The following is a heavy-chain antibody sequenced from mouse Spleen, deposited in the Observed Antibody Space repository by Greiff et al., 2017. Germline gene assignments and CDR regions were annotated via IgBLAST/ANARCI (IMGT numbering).Heavy chain of an antibody. J-gene: IGHJ3*01. V-gene: IGHV1-15*01. D-gene: IGHD2-12*01. CDR2: IDPETGGT. CDR3: TRPHYTWFAY. Sequence: QVHVKQSGAELVRPGASVTLSCKASGYTFTDYEMHWVKQTPVHGLEWIGAIDPETGGTAYNQKFKGKAILTADKSSSTAYMELRSLTSEDSAVYYCTRPHYTWFAYWGQGTLVTVSA. CDR1: GYTFTDYE.